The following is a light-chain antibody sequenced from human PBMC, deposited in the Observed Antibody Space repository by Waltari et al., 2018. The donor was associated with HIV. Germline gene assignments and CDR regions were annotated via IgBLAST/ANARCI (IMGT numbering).Light chain of an antibody. CDR3: AAWDDSLAWV. Sequence: QSVLTQPPSASGTPGQRVTISCSGSSSNIGSNTVNWYQQLPGTAPKLLIYSNNQRPSGVPYRCSGSKSGTSASLAISGLQSEDEADYYCAAWDDSLAWVFGGGTKLTVL. CDR2: SNN. V-gene: IGLV1-44*01. J-gene: IGLJ3*02. CDR1: SSNIGSNT.